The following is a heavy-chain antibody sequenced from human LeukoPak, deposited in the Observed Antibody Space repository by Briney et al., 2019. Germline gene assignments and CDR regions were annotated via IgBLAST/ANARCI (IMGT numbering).Heavy chain of an antibody. CDR1: GGSISSYY. CDR3: ARGCSSTSCRGFDP. J-gene: IGHJ5*02. CDR2: IYTSGST. D-gene: IGHD2-2*01. V-gene: IGHV4-4*07. Sequence: PSETLSLTCTVSGGSISSYYWSRIRQPAGKGLEWIGRIYTSGSTNYNPSLKSRVTISVDKSKNQFSLKLSSVTAADTAVYYCARGCSSTSCRGFDPWGQGTLVTVSS.